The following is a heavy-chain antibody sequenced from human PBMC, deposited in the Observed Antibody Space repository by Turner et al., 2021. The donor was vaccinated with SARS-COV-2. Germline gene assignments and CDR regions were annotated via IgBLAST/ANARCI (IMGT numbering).Heavy chain of an antibody. D-gene: IGHD3-10*01. J-gene: IGHJ5*02. CDR2: IYTGGST. Sequence: QVQLQESGPGLVKPSETLSLTSSVSGGSISHFYWSWIRQPAGKGLEWIGRIYTGGSTNYNPSLKSRVTMSVDTSKNQISLKLISVTAADTAVYYCARDGDLRRNWFDPWGQGTLVTVSS. CDR1: GGSISHFY. CDR3: ARDGDLRRNWFDP. V-gene: IGHV4-4*07.